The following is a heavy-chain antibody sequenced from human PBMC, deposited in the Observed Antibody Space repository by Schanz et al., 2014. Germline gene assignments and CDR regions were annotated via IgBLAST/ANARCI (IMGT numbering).Heavy chain of an antibody. J-gene: IGHJ6*02. Sequence: VQLVESGGGLVKPGGSLRLSCAASGFTFRDYYMSWIRQAPGKGLEWVSALSGSGGSTYYADSVKGRFTISRDNSKNTLYLQMNSLRAEDTAVYYCAKARRKSNCSGGRCFHYSYYGMDVWGQGTTVTVSS. D-gene: IGHD2-15*01. CDR3: AKARRKSNCSGGRCFHYSYYGMDV. CDR1: GFTFRDYY. V-gene: IGHV3-23*04. CDR2: LSGSGGST.